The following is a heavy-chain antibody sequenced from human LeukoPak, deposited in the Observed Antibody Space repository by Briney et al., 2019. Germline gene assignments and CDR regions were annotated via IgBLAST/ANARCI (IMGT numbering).Heavy chain of an antibody. CDR1: GFTFSSHS. V-gene: IGHV3-21*01. Sequence: GGSLRLSCAASGFTFSSHSMNWVRQAPGKGLEWVSSISSSSSYIYYADSVKGRFTISRDNAKNSLYLQMHSLRAEDTAIYYCARSSGWYHRGPDYYYYYMDVWGKGTTVTVS. D-gene: IGHD6-19*01. J-gene: IGHJ6*03. CDR2: ISSSSSYI. CDR3: ARSSGWYHRGPDYYYYYMDV.